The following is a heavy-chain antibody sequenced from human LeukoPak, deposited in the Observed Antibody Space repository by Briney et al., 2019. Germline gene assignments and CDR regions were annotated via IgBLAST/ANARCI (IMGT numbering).Heavy chain of an antibody. CDR1: GGSISSGGYY. CDR3: ARDSSGYRGIDY. Sequence: SETLSLTCTVSGGSISSGGYYWSWIRQHPGKGLEWIGYIYYSGSTYYNPSLKSRVTISVDTSKNQFSLKLRSVTAADTAVYYCARDSSGYRGIDYWGQGILVTVSS. CDR2: IYYSGST. J-gene: IGHJ4*02. D-gene: IGHD3-22*01. V-gene: IGHV4-31*03.